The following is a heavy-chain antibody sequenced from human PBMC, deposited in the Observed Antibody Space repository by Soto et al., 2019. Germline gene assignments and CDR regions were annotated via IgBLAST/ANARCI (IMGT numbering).Heavy chain of an antibody. CDR2: IIPILGIA. CDR3: ARDQRGTMVRGSYYYYGMDV. J-gene: IGHJ6*02. CDR1: GGTFSSYT. V-gene: IGHV1-69*08. Sequence: QVQLVQSGAVVKKPGSSVKVSCKASGGTFSSYTISWVRQAPGQGLEWMGRIIPILGIANYAQKFQGRVTITADKSTSTAYMELSSLRSEDTAVYYCARDQRGTMVRGSYYYYGMDVWGQGTTVTVSS. D-gene: IGHD3-10*01.